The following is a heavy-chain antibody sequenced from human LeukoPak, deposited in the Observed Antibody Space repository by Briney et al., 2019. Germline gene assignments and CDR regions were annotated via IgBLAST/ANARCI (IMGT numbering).Heavy chain of an antibody. CDR1: GFTFSSYS. CDR3: ARGSRNGYYYDSSGPQGY. V-gene: IGHV3-21*01. D-gene: IGHD3-22*01. CDR2: ISSSSYI. J-gene: IGHJ4*02. Sequence: GGSLRLSCAASGFTFSSYSMNWVRQAPGKGLEWVSSISSSSYIYYADSVKGRFTISRDNAKNSLYLQMNSLRAEDTAVYYCARGSRNGYYYDSSGPQGYWGQGALVTVSS.